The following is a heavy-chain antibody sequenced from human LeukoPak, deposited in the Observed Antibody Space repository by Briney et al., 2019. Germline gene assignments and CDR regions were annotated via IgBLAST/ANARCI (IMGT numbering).Heavy chain of an antibody. Sequence: GGSLRLSCAASGFIFSSYGMHWDRQAPGKGLEWVAVIWYDGSNKYYADSVKGRFTISRDNSKNTLYLQMNRLRVEDTAVYYCARGYSVGSGYLDYWGQGTLVTVSS. CDR1: GFIFSSYG. V-gene: IGHV3-33*01. CDR2: IWYDGSNK. D-gene: IGHD3-22*01. CDR3: ARGYSVGSGYLDY. J-gene: IGHJ4*02.